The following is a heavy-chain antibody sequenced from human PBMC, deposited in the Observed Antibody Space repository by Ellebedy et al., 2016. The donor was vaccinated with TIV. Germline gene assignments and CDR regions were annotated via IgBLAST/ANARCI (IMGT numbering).Heavy chain of an antibody. Sequence: MPSETLSLTCAVYSGSFKGYSWSRIRQPPGQGLEWIGEISQSGSTNYNPSLKSRVSLSEATSKKQFSLRLTSVTAADTAVYYCARGRPYLSDALDIWGQGTMVTVSS. V-gene: IGHV4-34*01. CDR1: SGSFKGYS. CDR3: ARGRPYLSDALDI. CDR2: ISQSGST. J-gene: IGHJ3*02. D-gene: IGHD2-2*01.